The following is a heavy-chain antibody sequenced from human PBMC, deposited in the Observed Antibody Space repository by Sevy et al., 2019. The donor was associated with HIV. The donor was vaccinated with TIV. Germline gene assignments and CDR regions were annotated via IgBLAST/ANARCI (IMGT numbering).Heavy chain of an antibody. CDR3: ARTGSIYSEPYPLLIVPDAFDI. Sequence: ASVKVSCKASGYTVTFTNFGITWVRQAPGQGLEWMGWISTYNGVTNYAQKFQGRVTMTTDTSTTTGYMELKSLESDDTAIYYCARTGSIYSEPYPLLIVPDAFDIWGQGTMVTVSS. CDR2: ISTYNGVT. CDR1: GYTVTFTNFG. J-gene: IGHJ3*02. V-gene: IGHV1-18*01. D-gene: IGHD3-3*01.